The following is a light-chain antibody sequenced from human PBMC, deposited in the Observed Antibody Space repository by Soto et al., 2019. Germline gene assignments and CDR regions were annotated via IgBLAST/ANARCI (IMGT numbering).Light chain of an antibody. J-gene: IGLJ2*01. CDR1: SSNIGNNY. Sequence: QSVLTQPPSVSAAPGQKVTISCSGSSSNIGNNYVSWYQQLPGTAPKLLIYDNNKRPSGIPDRFSGSKSGTSGTLDITGLQTGDEADYYCATWDYSLTGEVFGGRDQADRP. CDR3: ATWDYSLTGEV. V-gene: IGLV1-51*01. CDR2: DNN.